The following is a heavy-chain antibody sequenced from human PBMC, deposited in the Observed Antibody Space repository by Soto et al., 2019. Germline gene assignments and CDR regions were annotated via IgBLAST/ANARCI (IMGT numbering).Heavy chain of an antibody. J-gene: IGHJ6*03. CDR2: ISSSGNTI. CDR3: AWPRGSGSYYMVVSYYYYMDV. V-gene: IGHV3-11*01. D-gene: IGHD3-10*01. CDR1: GFTFSDYY. Sequence: VQLVESGGGLVKPGGSLRLSCAASGFTFSDYYMSWIRQAPGKGLEWVSYISSSGNTIYYADSVKGRFTISRDNAKNSLYLQRNSLRAEDTAVYYCAWPRGSGSYYMVVSYYYYMDVWGKGTTVTVSS.